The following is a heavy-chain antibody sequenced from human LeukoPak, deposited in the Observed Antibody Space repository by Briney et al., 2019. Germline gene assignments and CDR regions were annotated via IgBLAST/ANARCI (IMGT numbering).Heavy chain of an antibody. D-gene: IGHD3-3*01. CDR2: ISYDGSNK. CDR3: ARDEGGFWSGYQFDY. V-gene: IGHV3-30-3*01. CDR1: GFTVSNNY. J-gene: IGHJ4*02. Sequence: GGSLRLSCAASGFTVSNNYMSWVRQAPGKGLEWVAVISYDGSNKYYADSVKGRFTISRDNSKNTLYLQMNGLRAEDTAVYYCARDEGGFWSGYQFDYWGQGTLVTVSS.